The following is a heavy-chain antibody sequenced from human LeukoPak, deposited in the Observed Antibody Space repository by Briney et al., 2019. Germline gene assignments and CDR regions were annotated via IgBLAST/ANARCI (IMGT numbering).Heavy chain of an antibody. CDR2: IYHSGST. J-gene: IGHJ2*01. CDR3: ARHVGTQYSSSWAHWYFDL. Sequence: SETLSLTCAVSGGSISSSNWWSWVRQPPGKGLEWIGEIYHSGSTNYNPSLKSRVTISVDTSKNQFSLKLSSVTAADTAVYYCARHVGTQYSSSWAHWYFDLWSRGTLVTVSS. V-gene: IGHV4-4*02. CDR1: GGSISSSNW. D-gene: IGHD6-13*01.